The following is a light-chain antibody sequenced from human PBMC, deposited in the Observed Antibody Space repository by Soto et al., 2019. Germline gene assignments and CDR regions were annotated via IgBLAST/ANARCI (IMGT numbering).Light chain of an antibody. CDR3: QQYYCTPPS. CDR1: QSISSY. CDR2: AAY. Sequence: DIQMTQSPSSLSASVGDRVTITCRARQSISSYLTWYQHKPGKDPKLLIYAAYSLQSGVPSRFSGSGSGTEFTLTISSLQSEDFATDYCQQYYCTPPSFGQGTRLEIK. J-gene: IGKJ5*01. V-gene: IGKV1-39*01.